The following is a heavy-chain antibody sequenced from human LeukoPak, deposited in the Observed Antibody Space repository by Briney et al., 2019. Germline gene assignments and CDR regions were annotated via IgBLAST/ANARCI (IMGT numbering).Heavy chain of an antibody. CDR1: GFTFSSYG. V-gene: IGHV3-30*18. Sequence: PGRSLRLSCAASGFTFSSYGMHWVRQAPGKGLEWVAVISYDGSNKYYAGSVKGRFTISRDNSKNTLYLQMNSLRAEDTAVYYCAKFENYYDSSGYDFDYWGQGTLVTVSS. J-gene: IGHJ4*02. CDR2: ISYDGSNK. D-gene: IGHD3-22*01. CDR3: AKFENYYDSSGYDFDY.